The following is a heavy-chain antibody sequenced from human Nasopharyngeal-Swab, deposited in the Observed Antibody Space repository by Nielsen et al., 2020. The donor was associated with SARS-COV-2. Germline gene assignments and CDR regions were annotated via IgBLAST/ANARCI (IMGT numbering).Heavy chain of an antibody. V-gene: IGHV1-69*13. Sequence: SVKVSCKASGYTFTSYYMHWVRQAPGQGLEWMGGIIPIFGTANYAQKFQGRVTITADESTSTAYMELSSLRSEDTAVYYCAGGAGITMVQGRFDYWGQGTLVTVSS. CDR2: IIPIFGTA. J-gene: IGHJ4*02. CDR3: AGGAGITMVQGRFDY. CDR1: GYTFTSYY. D-gene: IGHD3-10*01.